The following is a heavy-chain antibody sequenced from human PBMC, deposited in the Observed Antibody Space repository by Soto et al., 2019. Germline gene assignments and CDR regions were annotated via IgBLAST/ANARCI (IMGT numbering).Heavy chain of an antibody. J-gene: IGHJ4*02. Sequence: ESVGGVVQPGTSLRLSCLASGFRFKSYVMSWVRQPPGKGLEWVALTSYDGTNKYYGDSVTGRFTVYRDNSKNTLHLQMDSLRPEDTALYYCARWGTTGGFDLWGQGTLVSVSS. CDR2: TSYDGTNK. D-gene: IGHD3-16*01. V-gene: IGHV3-30*19. CDR3: ARWGTTGGFDL. CDR1: GFRFKSYV.